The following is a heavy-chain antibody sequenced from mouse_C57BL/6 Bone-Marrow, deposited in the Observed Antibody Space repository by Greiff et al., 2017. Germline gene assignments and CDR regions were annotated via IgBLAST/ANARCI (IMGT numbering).Heavy chain of an antibody. J-gene: IGHJ2*01. Sequence: VQLKESGAELVRPGASVKLSCTASGFNIKDDYMHWVKQRPEQGLEWIGWIDPENGDTEYASKFQGKATITADTPSNTAYLQLSSLTSEDTAVYYCTTWGVTATFYYFDYWGQGTTLTVSS. CDR2: IDPENGDT. CDR3: TTWGVTATFYYFDY. V-gene: IGHV14-4*01. D-gene: IGHD2-1*01. CDR1: GFNIKDDY.